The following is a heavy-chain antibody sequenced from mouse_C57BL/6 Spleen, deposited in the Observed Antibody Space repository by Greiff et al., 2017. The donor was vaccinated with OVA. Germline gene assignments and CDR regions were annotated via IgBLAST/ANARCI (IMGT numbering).Heavy chain of an antibody. V-gene: IGHV5-16*02. CDR1: GFTFSDYY. CDR2: INYDGSST. Sequence: EVKLMESEGGLVQPGSSMKLSCTASGFTFSDYYMAWVRQVPEKGLEWVANINYDGSSTYYLDSLKSRFIISRDNAKHILYLQMSSLKSEDTATYYRARRYDYDGAMDYWGQGTSVTVSS. D-gene: IGHD2-4*01. J-gene: IGHJ4*01. CDR3: ARRYDYDGAMDY.